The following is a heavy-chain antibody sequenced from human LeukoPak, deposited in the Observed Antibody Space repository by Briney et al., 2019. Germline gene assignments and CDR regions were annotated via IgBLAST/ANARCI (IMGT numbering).Heavy chain of an antibody. Sequence: SETLSLTCTVSGGSINGYYWTWIRQPVGKRLEWIGYISDSGSTNYNPSLKSRVTMSVDSSNTEFSLRLNSVTAADTAVYYCARVFRGAVTSNWFDPWGQGTLVTVSS. D-gene: IGHD4-17*01. J-gene: IGHJ5*02. CDR2: ISDSGST. CDR3: ARVFRGAVTSNWFDP. CDR1: GGSINGYY. V-gene: IGHV4-59*01.